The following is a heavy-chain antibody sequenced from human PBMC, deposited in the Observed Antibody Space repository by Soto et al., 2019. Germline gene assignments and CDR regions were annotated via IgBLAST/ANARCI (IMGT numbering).Heavy chain of an antibody. J-gene: IGHJ3*02. CDR3: ARGIIPGGAARAFDI. Sequence: SETLSLTCTVSGGSISSYYWSWIRQPPGKGLEWIGYIYYSGSTNYNPSLKSRVTISVDTSKNQFSLKLSSVTAADTAVYYCARGIIPGGAARAFDIWGQGTMVTVSS. CDR2: IYYSGST. D-gene: IGHD6-6*01. CDR1: GGSISSYY. V-gene: IGHV4-59*01.